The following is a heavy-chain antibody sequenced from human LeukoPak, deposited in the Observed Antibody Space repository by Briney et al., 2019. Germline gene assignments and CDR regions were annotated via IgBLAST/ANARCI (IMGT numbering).Heavy chain of an antibody. Sequence: ASVKVSCKASGYTFTGYYMHWVRQAPGQGLEWMGWINPNSGGTNYAQKFQGRVTMTRDTSTSTAHMELSRLRSDDTAVYYCARDNTPYDTGAFDIWGQGTMVTVSS. J-gene: IGHJ3*02. CDR2: INPNSGGT. CDR3: ARDNTPYDTGAFDI. CDR1: GYTFTGYY. D-gene: IGHD3-22*01. V-gene: IGHV1-2*02.